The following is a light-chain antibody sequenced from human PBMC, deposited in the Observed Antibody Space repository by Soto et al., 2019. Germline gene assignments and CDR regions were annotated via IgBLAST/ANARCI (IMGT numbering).Light chain of an antibody. CDR2: KAS. V-gene: IGKV1-5*03. CDR3: QHYNSYSEA. J-gene: IGKJ1*01. CDR1: QTISSW. Sequence: IQITQSPSTLSGSVGDSVTITCRASQTISSWLAWYQQTQGKPPKLLIYKASTLTSGVPSRFRGSGSGTEFTLPISRLQPDDFETYYCQHYNSYSEAFGQGTKVDIK.